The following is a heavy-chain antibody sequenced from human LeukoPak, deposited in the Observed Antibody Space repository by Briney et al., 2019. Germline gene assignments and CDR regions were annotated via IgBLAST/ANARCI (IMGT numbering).Heavy chain of an antibody. CDR3: ARDYYDSSGHFSGTYFYYGMDV. J-gene: IGHJ6*02. CDR2: TYYKSKWNF. CDR1: GDSVSSNSAA. V-gene: IGHV6-1*01. Sequence: SQTLSLTCAISGDSVSSNSAAWNWIRQSPSRGLEWLGRTYYKSKWNFDYAVSVKSRITIDPDTSKNQFSLQLNSVTPENTAVYFCARDYYDSSGHFSGTYFYYGMDVWGQGTTVTVSS. D-gene: IGHD3-22*01.